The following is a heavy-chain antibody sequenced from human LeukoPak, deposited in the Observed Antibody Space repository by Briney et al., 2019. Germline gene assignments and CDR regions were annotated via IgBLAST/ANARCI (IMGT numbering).Heavy chain of an antibody. CDR2: IYTSGST. D-gene: IGHD5-18*01. CDR1: GGSISSYY. CDR3: ARGADSYGYPHWFDP. V-gene: IGHV4-4*07. Sequence: SETLSLTCTVSGGSISSYYWSWIRQPAGKGLEWIGRIYTSGSTNYNPSLKSRVTMSVDTSKNQFSLKLSSVTAADTAVYYCARGADSYGYPHWFDPWGQGTLVTVSS. J-gene: IGHJ5*02.